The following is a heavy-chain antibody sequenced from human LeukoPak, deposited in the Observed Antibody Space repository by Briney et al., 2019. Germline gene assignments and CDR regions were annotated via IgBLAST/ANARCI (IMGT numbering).Heavy chain of an antibody. D-gene: IGHD6-19*01. Sequence: LSLTCTVSGGSISSYYWSWIRQPPGKGLEWVSGISWNSGSIGYADSVKGRFTISRDNAKNSLYLQMNSLRAEDTALYYCAKDNAEQWLVSLGGAFDIWGQGTMVTVSS. CDR3: AKDNAEQWLVSLGGAFDI. CDR1: GGSISSYY. J-gene: IGHJ3*02. V-gene: IGHV3-9*01. CDR2: ISWNSGSI.